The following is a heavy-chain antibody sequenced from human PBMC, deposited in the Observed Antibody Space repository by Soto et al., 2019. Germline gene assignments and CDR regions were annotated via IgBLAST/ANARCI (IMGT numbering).Heavy chain of an antibody. CDR2: TYYRSKWYN. D-gene: IGHD5-12*01. CDR3: ARESRVEMATTLFFDY. V-gene: IGHV6-1*01. Sequence: SQTLSLTCAISGDSVSSNSAAWNWIRQSPSRGLEWLGRTYYRSKWYNDYAVSVKSRITINPDTSKNQFSLQLHSVTPEDTAVYYCARESRVEMATTLFFDYRGQGALGTVSS. J-gene: IGHJ4*02. CDR1: GDSVSSNSAA.